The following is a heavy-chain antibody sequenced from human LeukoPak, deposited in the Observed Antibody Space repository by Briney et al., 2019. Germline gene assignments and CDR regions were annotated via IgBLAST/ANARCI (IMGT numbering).Heavy chain of an antibody. J-gene: IGHJ4*02. CDR2: LHYSGST. CDR3: ASGPGVEYPFDY. D-gene: IGHD2-2*01. Sequence: PSETLSLTCTVSGGSISSYYWSWIRQPPGKGLEWIGSLHYSGSTNYNPSLKSRVTISVDMSKNQFSLQLRSVTAADTAVYYCASGPGVEYPFDYWGQGTLVTVSS. V-gene: IGHV4-59*01. CDR1: GGSISSYY.